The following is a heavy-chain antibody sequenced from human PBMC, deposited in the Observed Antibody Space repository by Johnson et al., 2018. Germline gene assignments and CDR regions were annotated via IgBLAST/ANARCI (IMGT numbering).Heavy chain of an antibody. V-gene: IGHV3-21*01. CDR1: GFAFSSYG. CDR3: TRDFYYYGMDV. Sequence: EVQLVESGGGLVKPGGSLRLSCAASGFAFSSYGMNWVRQAPGKGLEWVSFISDRGDYIYYADSVKGRFTISRDHTKNSVSLQMHSLRVEDTALYYCTRDFYYYGMDVWGQGTTVTVS. CDR2: ISDRGDYI. J-gene: IGHJ6*02.